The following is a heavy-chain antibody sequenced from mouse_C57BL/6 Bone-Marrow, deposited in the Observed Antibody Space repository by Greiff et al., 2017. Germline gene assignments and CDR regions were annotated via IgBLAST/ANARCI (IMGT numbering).Heavy chain of an antibody. V-gene: IGHV5-9*01. J-gene: IGHJ4*01. Sequence: DVMLVESGGGLVKPGGSLKLSCAASGFTFSSYTMSWVRQTPEKRLEWVATISGGGGNTYYPDSVKGRFTLSRDNAKNTLYLQMSSLRSEDTALYYCARDYYGSSYDYAMDYWGQGTSVTVSS. CDR1: GFTFSSYT. D-gene: IGHD1-1*01. CDR3: ARDYYGSSYDYAMDY. CDR2: ISGGGGNT.